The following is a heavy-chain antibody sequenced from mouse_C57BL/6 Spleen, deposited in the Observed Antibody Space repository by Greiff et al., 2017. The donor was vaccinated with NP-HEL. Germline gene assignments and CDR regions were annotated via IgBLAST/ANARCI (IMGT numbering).Heavy chain of an antibody. CDR1: GFNIKDDY. CDR3: TTTIYYGSSYGY. J-gene: IGHJ2*01. D-gene: IGHD1-1*01. V-gene: IGHV14-4*01. CDR2: IDPENGDT. Sequence: VQLQQSGAELVRPGASVKLSCTASGFNIKDDYMHWVKQRSEQGLEWIGWIDPENGDTEYASKFQGKATITADTSSNTAYLQLSSLTSEDTAVYYCTTTIYYGSSYGYWGQGTTLTVSS.